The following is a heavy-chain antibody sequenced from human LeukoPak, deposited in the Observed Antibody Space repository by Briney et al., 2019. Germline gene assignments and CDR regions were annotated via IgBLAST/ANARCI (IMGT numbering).Heavy chain of an antibody. CDR2: IYYSGST. CDR1: GGSISSGCYY. Sequence: SQTLSLTCTVSGGSISSGCYYWSWIRQHPGKGLEWIGYIYYSGSTYYNPSLKSRVTISVDTSKNQFSLKLSSVTAADTAVYYCAREGSSSPAFDYWGQGTLVTVSS. J-gene: IGHJ4*02. D-gene: IGHD6-6*01. CDR3: AREGSSSPAFDY. V-gene: IGHV4-31*03.